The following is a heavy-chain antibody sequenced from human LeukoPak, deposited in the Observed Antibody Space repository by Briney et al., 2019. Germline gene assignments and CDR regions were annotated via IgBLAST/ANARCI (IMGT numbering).Heavy chain of an antibody. CDR3: ARGRDDSWSGYCFDY. Sequence: GASVKVSCKASGYTFTGYYLHWVRQAPGQGLEWMGWINPNRGGTNYAQKFQDRVTMTRDTSISTAYMELSRLRSDDTAVYCCARGRDDSWSGYCFDYWGQGTLVTVSS. J-gene: IGHJ4*02. CDR2: INPNRGGT. D-gene: IGHD3-3*01. V-gene: IGHV1-2*02. CDR1: GYTFTGYY.